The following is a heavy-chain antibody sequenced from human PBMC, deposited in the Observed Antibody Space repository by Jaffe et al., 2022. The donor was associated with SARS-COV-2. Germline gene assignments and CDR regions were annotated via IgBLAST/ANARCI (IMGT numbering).Heavy chain of an antibody. CDR1: GGSISRNTYQ. CDR3: ARQFDY. CDR2: ISYSGST. V-gene: IGHV4-39*01. Sequence: QLQLQESGPGLVKPSETLSLICTVSGGSISRNTYQWGWIRQPPGEGLEWVGYISYSGSTHYNPSLKSRVTISVDTSKNQFSLKLSSVTAADTAVYYCARQFDYWGQGTLVTVSS. J-gene: IGHJ4*02.